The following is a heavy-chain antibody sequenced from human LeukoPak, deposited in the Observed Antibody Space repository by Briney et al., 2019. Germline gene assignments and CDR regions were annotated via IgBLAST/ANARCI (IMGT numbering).Heavy chain of an antibody. CDR2: ISGGGGST. D-gene: IGHD3-3*01. J-gene: IGHJ4*02. V-gene: IGHV3-23*01. CDR3: AKTSDYDFWSGSYFDC. CDR1: GFTFSNYA. Sequence: GGSLRLSCAASGFTFSNYAMSWVRQAPGKGLAWVSAISGGGGSTYYADSVKGRFTISRDSSKNTLYLQMNRLRAEDTAVYYCAKTSDYDFWSGSYFDCWGQGTLVTVSS.